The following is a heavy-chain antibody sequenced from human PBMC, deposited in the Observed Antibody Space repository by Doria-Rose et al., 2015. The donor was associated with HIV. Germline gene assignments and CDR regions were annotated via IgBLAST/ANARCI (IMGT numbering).Heavy chain of an antibody. V-gene: IGHV2-26*01. J-gene: IGHJ4*02. CDR3: ARIKSSRWYHKYYFDF. CDR2: IFSDDER. D-gene: IGHD6-13*01. Sequence: PTETLTLTCTVSGVSLSSPGMGVSWIRQPPGKALEWLANIFSDDERSYKTSLKSRPTISRGTSKSQVVLTMTDMDPVDTATYYCARIKSSRWYHKYYFDFWGQGTLVIVSA. CDR1: GVSLSSPGMG.